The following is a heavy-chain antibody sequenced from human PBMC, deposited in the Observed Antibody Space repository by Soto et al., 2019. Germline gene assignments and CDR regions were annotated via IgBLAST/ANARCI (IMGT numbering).Heavy chain of an antibody. CDR1: GFDFCSYW. J-gene: IGHJ4*02. Sequence: GGSPRLSCAASGFDFCSYWIHWVRQAPGKGLVWVSRVNRDGSSTNYADSVKGRFTISRDNAKNTVYLQMNSLRPEDTAVYYCARGARDGYNLDYWGQGTLVTVSS. CDR2: VNRDGSST. D-gene: IGHD5-12*01. V-gene: IGHV3-74*01. CDR3: ARGARDGYNLDY.